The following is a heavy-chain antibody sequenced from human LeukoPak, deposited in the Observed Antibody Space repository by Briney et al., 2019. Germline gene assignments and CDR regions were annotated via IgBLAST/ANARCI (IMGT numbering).Heavy chain of an antibody. V-gene: IGHV3-21*01. CDR1: GFTFDDYG. D-gene: IGHD3-22*01. Sequence: GGSLRLSCAASGFTFDDYGMSWVRQAPGKGLEWVSSISSSSIYIYYADSVKGRFTISRDNAKNSLYLQMNSLRAEDTAVYYCARDDYYDSSGYYYYFDYWGQGTLVTVSS. CDR2: ISSSSIYI. J-gene: IGHJ4*02. CDR3: ARDDYYDSSGYYYYFDY.